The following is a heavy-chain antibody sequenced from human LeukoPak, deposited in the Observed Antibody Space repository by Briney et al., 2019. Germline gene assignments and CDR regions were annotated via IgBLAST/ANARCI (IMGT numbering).Heavy chain of an antibody. Sequence: PSETLSLTCTVSGGSISSYYWSWIRQPAGKGLEWIGRIYTSGSTNYNPSLKSRVTMSVDTSKNQFSLKLSSVTAADTAVYYCARSGLMVRGAIPFDYWGQGTLVTVSS. J-gene: IGHJ4*02. CDR3: ARSGLMVRGAIPFDY. V-gene: IGHV4-4*07. CDR2: IYTSGST. CDR1: GGSISSYY. D-gene: IGHD3-10*01.